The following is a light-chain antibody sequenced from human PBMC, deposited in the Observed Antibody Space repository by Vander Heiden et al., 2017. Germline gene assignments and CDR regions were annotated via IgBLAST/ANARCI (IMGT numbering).Light chain of an antibody. J-gene: IGKJ2*01. CDR3: QQYNNWPVYT. Sequence: EIVMTQSPATLSVSPGARATLSCRASQSVSSNLAWYQHKPGQAPRLLIYGASTRATGIPARLSGSGSGTEFTLTISSLQSEDFAVYYCQQYNNWPVYTFGQGTKLEIK. CDR2: GAS. CDR1: QSVSSN. V-gene: IGKV3-15*01.